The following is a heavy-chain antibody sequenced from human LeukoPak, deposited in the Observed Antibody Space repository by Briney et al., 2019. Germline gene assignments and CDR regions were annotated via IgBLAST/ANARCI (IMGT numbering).Heavy chain of an antibody. V-gene: IGHV3-33*01. Sequence: GRSLRLSCAASGFTFNSYGMHWVRQDPGKGLEWVAVMWYVGSNKYYADSVKGRFTISRDDSKNTLYLQMTSLRAEDTAMYYCARGLPPVMKYYFDYWGQGTLVTVSS. D-gene: IGHD4-11*01. CDR1: GFTFNSYG. CDR3: ARGLPPVMKYYFDY. CDR2: MWYVGSNK. J-gene: IGHJ4*02.